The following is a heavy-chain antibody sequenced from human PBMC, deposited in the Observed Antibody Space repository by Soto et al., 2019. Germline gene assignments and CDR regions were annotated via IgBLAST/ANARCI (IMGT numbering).Heavy chain of an antibody. V-gene: IGHV3-33*01. CDR3: ARIGSWALNFDY. J-gene: IGHJ4*01. CDR2: IWKDGSNK. CDR1: GFTFNSYH. Sequence: PGGSLRLSCAASGFTFNSYHMHWVRQAAGKGLEGVAIIWKDGSNKYYADSVKGRFTISRDNSKNPLWLQMNSLRVEDTAVYYCARIGSWALNFDYWGHGTLVTVSS. D-gene: IGHD6-13*01.